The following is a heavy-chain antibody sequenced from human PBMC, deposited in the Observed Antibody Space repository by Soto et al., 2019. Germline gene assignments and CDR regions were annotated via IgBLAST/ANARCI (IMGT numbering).Heavy chain of an antibody. CDR3: VKDGGYCSSATCYSPRNHYFDS. CDR1: GFSFSDYW. J-gene: IGHJ4*02. CDR2: IKFDGSEK. Sequence: GSLRLSCVASGFSFSDYWMSWVRQAPGKGPEWVANIKFDGSEKQYVDSVRGRFSISRDNFRNSLFLQMNSLRAGDTAIYYCVKDGGYCSSATCYSPRNHYFDSWGQGTLVTVSS. V-gene: IGHV3-7*03. D-gene: IGHD2-2*01.